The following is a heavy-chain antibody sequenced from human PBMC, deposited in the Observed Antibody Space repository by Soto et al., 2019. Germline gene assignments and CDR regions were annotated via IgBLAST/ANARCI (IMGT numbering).Heavy chain of an antibody. CDR2: ISSNGGST. V-gene: IGHV3-64D*06. J-gene: IGHJ3*02. CDR1: GFTFSSYA. D-gene: IGHD2-15*01. CDR3: VKDLGYCSGGSCYPPLASFGS. Sequence: QPEGSLRLSCSASGFTFSSYAMHWVRQAPGKGLEYVSAISSNGGSTYYADSVKGRFTISRDNSKNTLYLQMSSLRAEDTAVYYCVKDLGYCSGGSCYPPLASFGSWGKGTRVTVSS.